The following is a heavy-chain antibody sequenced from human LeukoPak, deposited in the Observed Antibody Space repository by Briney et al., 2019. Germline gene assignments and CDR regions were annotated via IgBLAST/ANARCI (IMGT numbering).Heavy chain of an antibody. D-gene: IGHD5-24*01. J-gene: IGHJ4*02. CDR2: ISGSSSYI. V-gene: IGHV3-21*01. Sequence: GGSLTLSCAASEFTFSNYFMHWLRQATGKGLEWVSGISGSSSYIYYAGSVKGRFTTSRDNAKNTLYLQMNSLRADDTAVYFCARGEDNATITGLYYWGQGTLVTVSS. CDR1: EFTFSNYF. CDR3: ARGEDNATITGLYY.